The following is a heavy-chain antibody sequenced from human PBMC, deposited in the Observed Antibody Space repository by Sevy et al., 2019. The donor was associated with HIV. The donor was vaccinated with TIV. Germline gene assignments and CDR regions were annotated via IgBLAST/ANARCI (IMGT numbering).Heavy chain of an antibody. Sequence: GGSLRLSCAVSGFNFNIYSMSWVRQAPGKGLEWVSTLSFGCGKLNYADSVKGRSIISTDDSKSTLYLQMNSLRAEDTAVYFCAREGCTRPHDYWGQGTLVTVSS. CDR2: LSFGCGKL. CDR1: GFNFNIYS. CDR3: AREGCTRPHDY. J-gene: IGHJ4*02. D-gene: IGHD2-8*01. V-gene: IGHV3-23*01.